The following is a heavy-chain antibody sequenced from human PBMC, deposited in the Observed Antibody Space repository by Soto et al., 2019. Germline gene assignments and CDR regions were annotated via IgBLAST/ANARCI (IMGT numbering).Heavy chain of an antibody. D-gene: IGHD1-26*01. V-gene: IGHV3-66*01. CDR3: ARDSGSRLLGALDI. CDR2: IYSGGST. J-gene: IGHJ3*02. Sequence: PGKGLEWVSVIYSGGSTYYADSVKGRFTISRDNSKNTLYLQMNSLRAEDTAVYYCARDSGSRLLGALDIWGQGTMVTVSS.